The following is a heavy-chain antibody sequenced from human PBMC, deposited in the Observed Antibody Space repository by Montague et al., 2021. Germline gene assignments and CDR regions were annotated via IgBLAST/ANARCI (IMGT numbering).Heavy chain of an antibody. Sequence: SETLSLTCTVSRSLINSDYYWGWIRQPPGKGLDWMGSVSNGGRTYSNPSPRSRVTISVDTQNNPSALKLSSVTAADTAMYYCARERDRYYDMDIWGKGTTITVSS. CDR3: ARERDRYYDMDI. CDR1: RSLINSDYY. V-gene: IGHV4-38-2*02. CDR2: VSNGGRT. J-gene: IGHJ6*03.